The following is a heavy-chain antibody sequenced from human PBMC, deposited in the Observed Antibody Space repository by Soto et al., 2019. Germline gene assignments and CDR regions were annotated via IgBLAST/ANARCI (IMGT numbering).Heavy chain of an antibody. J-gene: IGHJ4*02. D-gene: IGHD3-22*01. V-gene: IGHV3-66*01. CDR3: ARDRGYYDSSGYYYGYYFDY. CDR2: IYSGGST. Sequence: GGSLRLSCAASGFTVISNCMSWVRQAPGKGLEWVSVIYSGGSTYYADSVKGRFTISRDNSKNTLYLQMSSLRAEDTAVYYCARDRGYYDSSGYYYGYYFDYWGQGTPVTVSS. CDR1: GFTVISNC.